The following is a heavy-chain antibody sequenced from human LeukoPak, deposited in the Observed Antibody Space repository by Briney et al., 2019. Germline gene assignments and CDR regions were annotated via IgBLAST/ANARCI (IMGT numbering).Heavy chain of an antibody. J-gene: IGHJ4*02. Sequence: SETLTLTCTVSDGSISINYWTWIRQPPGKGLEWIGNIYFRGSTNYNPSLKSRVTISGDTSKNQVSLQLTSVTAADTAVYYCARGLGWFLDWGQGTLVTASS. D-gene: IGHD6-19*01. CDR2: IYFRGST. V-gene: IGHV4-59*01. CDR1: DGSISINY. CDR3: ARGLGWFLD.